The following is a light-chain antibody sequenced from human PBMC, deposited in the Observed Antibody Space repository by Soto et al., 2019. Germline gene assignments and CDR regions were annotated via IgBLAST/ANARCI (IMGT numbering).Light chain of an antibody. CDR1: QGIYNY. Sequence: DIQMTQSPSSLSASVGDRVTITCRASQGIYNYLAWYQAKPGKVPKLLIYAASTLQSGVPSRLSGSGSGTDFTLTISSLQPEDVGTYYCQRYNNAPRAFGQGTKVDIK. CDR3: QRYNNAPRA. V-gene: IGKV1-27*01. J-gene: IGKJ1*01. CDR2: AAS.